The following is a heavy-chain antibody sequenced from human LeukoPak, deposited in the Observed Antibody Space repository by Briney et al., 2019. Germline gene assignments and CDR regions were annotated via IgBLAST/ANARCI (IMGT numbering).Heavy chain of an antibody. V-gene: IGHV3-20*04. D-gene: IGHD3-10*01. CDR2: INWNGGST. CDR3: ARDKAYYYGSVDAFDI. CDR1: GFTFDDYG. J-gene: IGHJ3*02. Sequence: GGSLRLSCAASGFTFDDYGMSWVRQAPGKGLEWVSGINWNGGSTGYADSVKGRFTISRDNAKNSLYLQMNSLRAEDTALYYCARDKAYYYGSVDAFDIWGQGTMVTVSS.